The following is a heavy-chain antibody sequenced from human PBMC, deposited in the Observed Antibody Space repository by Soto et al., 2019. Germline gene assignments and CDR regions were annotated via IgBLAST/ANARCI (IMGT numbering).Heavy chain of an antibody. D-gene: IGHD3-16*01. CDR2: ISYDGSNK. J-gene: IGHJ4*02. V-gene: IGHV3-30*18. Sequence: QVQMVESGGGVVQPGRSLRLSCAASGFTFSSDGMHWVRQAPGKGLEWVAVISYDGSNKYYADSVKGRFTISRDNSKNTLSLQMNSLRAEDTAVYYRAKVFGPPEFDYWGPGTLVTVSS. CDR3: AKVFGPPEFDY. CDR1: GFTFSSDG.